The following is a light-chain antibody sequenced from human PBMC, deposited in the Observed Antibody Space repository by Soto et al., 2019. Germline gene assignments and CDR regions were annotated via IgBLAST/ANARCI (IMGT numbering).Light chain of an antibody. Sequence: EIVLTQSPGTLSLSPGERATLSCRASHSVGSSHLAWYQQKPGQAPRLLIYGASSRATGGPDRFSGSGSGTDFTLTISRLEPEDSAVYYCQQYVGWTFGQGTKVEIK. CDR2: GAS. CDR1: HSVGSSH. V-gene: IGKV3-20*01. CDR3: QQYVGWT. J-gene: IGKJ1*01.